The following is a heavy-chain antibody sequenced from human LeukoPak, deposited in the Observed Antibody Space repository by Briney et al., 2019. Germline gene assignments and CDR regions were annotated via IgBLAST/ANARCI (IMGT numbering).Heavy chain of an antibody. Sequence: SETLSLTCTVSGGSITSNYWIWIRQPAGKGLEWIGRIYSSGSTNYNPPLKSRVTISVDTSKNQFSLKLSSVTAADTAVYYCARGGLVRGTINSLIGFDIWGQGIMVTVSS. D-gene: IGHD3-10*01. V-gene: IGHV4-4*07. CDR3: ARGGLVRGTINSLIGFDI. CDR1: GGSITSNY. J-gene: IGHJ3*02. CDR2: IYSSGST.